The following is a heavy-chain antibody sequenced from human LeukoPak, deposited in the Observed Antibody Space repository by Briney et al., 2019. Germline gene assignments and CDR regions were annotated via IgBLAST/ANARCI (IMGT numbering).Heavy chain of an antibody. CDR1: GYTFIDYN. Sequence: ASVKISCKVSGYTFIDYNMHWVKQAPGKGLAWMGLIDPEDGETICAERIQDRVTFTADTSTDTVYIEMRRLTSEDTAVYYCATLGGDLDYWAQGTLVTVSS. CDR3: ATLGGDLDY. V-gene: IGHV1-69-2*01. J-gene: IGHJ4*02. CDR2: IDPEDGET. D-gene: IGHD4-17*01.